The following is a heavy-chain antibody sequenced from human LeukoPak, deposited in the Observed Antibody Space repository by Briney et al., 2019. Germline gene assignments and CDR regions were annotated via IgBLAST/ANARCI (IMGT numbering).Heavy chain of an antibody. D-gene: IGHD6-13*01. J-gene: IGHJ4*02. CDR2: ISSSSSYI. V-gene: IGHV3-21*01. Sequence: GGSLRLSCAASGFTFSSYSMNWVRQAPGKGLEWVSSISSSSSYIYYADSAKGRFTISRDNAKNSLYLQMNSLRAEDTAVYYCARGIAAAGYFDYWGQGTLVTVSS. CDR3: ARGIAAAGYFDY. CDR1: GFTFSSYS.